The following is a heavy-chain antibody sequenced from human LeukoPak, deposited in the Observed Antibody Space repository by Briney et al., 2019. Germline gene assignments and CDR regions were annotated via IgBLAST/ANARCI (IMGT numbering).Heavy chain of an antibody. Sequence: SETLSLTCAVYGGSFSGYYWSWIRQPPGKGLEWIGEINHSGSTNYNPSLKSRVTISVDTSKNQFSLKLSSVTAADTAVYYCAWVAYYYGMDVWGQGTTVTVSS. CDR3: AWVAYYYGMDV. V-gene: IGHV4-34*01. CDR1: GGSFSGYY. J-gene: IGHJ6*02. CDR2: INHSGST.